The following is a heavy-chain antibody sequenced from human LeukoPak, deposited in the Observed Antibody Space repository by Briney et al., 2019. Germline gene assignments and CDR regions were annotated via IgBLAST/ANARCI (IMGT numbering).Heavy chain of an antibody. J-gene: IGHJ3*02. CDR2: ISAYNGNT. V-gene: IGHV1-18*01. CDR3: ARSTASEGSAFDI. D-gene: IGHD3-10*01. Sequence: ASVKVSCKVSGYTLTELSMHWVRQAPGKGLEWMGWISAYNGNTNYAQKLQGRVTMTTDTSTSTAYMELRSLRSDDTAVYYCARSTASEGSAFDIWGQGTMVTVSS. CDR1: GYTLTELS.